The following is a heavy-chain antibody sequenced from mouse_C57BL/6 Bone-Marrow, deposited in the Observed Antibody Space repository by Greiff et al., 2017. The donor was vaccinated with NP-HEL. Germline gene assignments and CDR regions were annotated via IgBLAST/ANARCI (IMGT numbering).Heavy chain of an antibody. J-gene: IGHJ4*01. V-gene: IGHV1-80*01. Sequence: VQLQESGAELVKPGASVKISCKASGYAFSSYWMNWVKQRPGKGLEWIGQIYPGDGDTNYNGKFKGKATLTADKSSSTAYMQLSSLTSEDSAVYFCARGGYGSIYDAMDYWGQGTSVTVSS. D-gene: IGHD1-1*01. CDR3: ARGGYGSIYDAMDY. CDR1: GYAFSSYW. CDR2: IYPGDGDT.